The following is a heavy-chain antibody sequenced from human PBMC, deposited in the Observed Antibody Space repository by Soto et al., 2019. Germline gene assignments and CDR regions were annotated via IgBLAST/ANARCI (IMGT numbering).Heavy chain of an antibody. Sequence: PSETLSLTCRVFGGSSTTVHWSWIRQPPGRGLEYIGYVDYDDNTDYNPSLKSRVTISVDTSKNQFSLKLSSVTAADTAVYYCARHKPVQQLVGEWGQGNLVTVSS. V-gene: IGHV4-59*08. CDR1: GGSSTTVH. CDR2: VDYDDNT. CDR3: ARHKPVQQLVGE. J-gene: IGHJ4*02. D-gene: IGHD6-13*01.